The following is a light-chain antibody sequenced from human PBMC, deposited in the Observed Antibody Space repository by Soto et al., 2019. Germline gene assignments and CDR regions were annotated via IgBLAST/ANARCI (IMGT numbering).Light chain of an antibody. CDR2: DAS. Sequence: DIQMTQSPSSVSASVGDRVTITCRASQYISSWLAWYQQKPGKAPKRLIFDASNLESGVPSRFSGSGSGTDFTLTISSLQPEDFATYYSQQANSFPLTFGGGTKVEIK. J-gene: IGKJ4*01. V-gene: IGKV1-12*01. CDR1: QYISSW. CDR3: QQANSFPLT.